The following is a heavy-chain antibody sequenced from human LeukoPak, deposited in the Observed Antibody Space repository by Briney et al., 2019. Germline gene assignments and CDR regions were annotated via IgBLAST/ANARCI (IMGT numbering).Heavy chain of an antibody. D-gene: IGHD6-13*01. CDR1: GGSISSSSYY. CDR3: ARRVQQLSYYYYMDV. Sequence: SETLSLTCTVSGGSISSSSYYWGWIRQPPGKGLEWIGSIYYSGSTYYNPSLKSRVTISVDTSKNQFSLKLSSVTAADTAVYYCARRVQQLSYYYYMDVWAKGPRSPSP. CDR2: IYYSGST. J-gene: IGHJ6*03. V-gene: IGHV4-39*01.